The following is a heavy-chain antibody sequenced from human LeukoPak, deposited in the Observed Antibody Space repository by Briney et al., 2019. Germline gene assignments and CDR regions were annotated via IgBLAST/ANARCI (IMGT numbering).Heavy chain of an antibody. Sequence: SETLSLTCTVSGGSISSSSYYWGWIRQPPGKGLEWIGSIYYSGSTYYNPSLKSRVTISVDTSKNQFSLKLSSVTAADTAVYYCARISSWYGYPLDYWGQGTLVTVSS. V-gene: IGHV4-39*07. CDR1: GGSISSSSYY. CDR3: ARISSWYGYPLDY. D-gene: IGHD6-13*01. CDR2: IYYSGST. J-gene: IGHJ4*02.